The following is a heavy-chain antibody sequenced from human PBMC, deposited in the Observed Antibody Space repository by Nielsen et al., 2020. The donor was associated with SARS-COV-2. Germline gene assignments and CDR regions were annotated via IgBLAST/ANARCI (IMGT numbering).Heavy chain of an antibody. J-gene: IGHJ4*02. CDR1: GGTFSSYA. Sequence: SVKVSCKASGGTFSSYAISWVRQAPGQGLEWMGGIIPIFGTANYAQKFQGRVTMTEDTSTDTAYMELSSLRSEDTAVCYCATDPGLDYWGQGTLVTVSS. V-gene: IGHV1-69*06. CDR3: ATDPGLDY. CDR2: IIPIFGTA.